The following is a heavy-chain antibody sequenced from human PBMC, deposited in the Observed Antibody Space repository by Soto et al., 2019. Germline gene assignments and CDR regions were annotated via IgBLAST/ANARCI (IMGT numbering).Heavy chain of an antibody. CDR1: GFTFSSYG. V-gene: IGHV3-33*08. Sequence: GGSLRLSCAASGFTFSSYGMHWVRQAPGKGLEWVAVIWYDGSNKYYADSVKGRFTISRDNSKNTLYLQMNSLRAEDTAVYYCARDGVEAGDIRGRVYYYYYYMDVWGKGTTVTVSS. D-gene: IGHD2-15*01. J-gene: IGHJ6*03. CDR2: IWYDGSNK. CDR3: ARDGVEAGDIRGRVYYYYYYMDV.